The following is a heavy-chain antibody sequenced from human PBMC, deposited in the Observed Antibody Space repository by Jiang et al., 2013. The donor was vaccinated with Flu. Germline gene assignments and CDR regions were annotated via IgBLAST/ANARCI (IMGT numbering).Heavy chain of an antibody. CDR1: GYSFSNYW. J-gene: IGHJ5*02. Sequence: VQLVESGAEVKKPGESLRISCQGSGYSFSNYWIAWVRQVPGKGLEWMGVIFPGDGDTRYSPSFQGQVTLSADTSISTVYLQWSILKASDTAIYYCARQDYHDVTGYTSDLYTWFDPWGQGTLVTVSS. CDR2: IFPGDGDT. D-gene: IGHD1-14*01. V-gene: IGHV5-51*01. CDR3: ARQDYHDVTGYTSDLYTWFDP.